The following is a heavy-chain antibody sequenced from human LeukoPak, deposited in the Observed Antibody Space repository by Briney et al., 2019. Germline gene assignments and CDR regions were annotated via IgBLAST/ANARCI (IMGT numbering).Heavy chain of an antibody. V-gene: IGHV4-59*01. CDR1: GGSISSYY. J-gene: IGHJ4*02. D-gene: IGHD6-13*01. CDR3: ARVESSWYIEK. Sequence: SETLSLTCSVSGGSISSYYWSWIRQPPGKGLEWIGYIYYSGSTNYNPSLKSRVTISVDTSKNQFPLKLSSVTAADTAVYYCARVESSWYIEKWGQGTLVTVSS. CDR2: IYYSGST.